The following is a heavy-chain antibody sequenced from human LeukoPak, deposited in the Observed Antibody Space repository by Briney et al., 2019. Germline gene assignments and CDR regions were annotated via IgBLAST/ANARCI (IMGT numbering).Heavy chain of an antibody. V-gene: IGHV4-34*01. CDR1: GGSFSGHY. CDR3: ARGRTGAAALDF. Sequence: SETLSLTCAVYGGSFSGHYWTWIRQAPGKGLEWIGESTHSGSTNYNPSLKSRVTISVDTSKNQVSLKLTSMTAADTAVYHCARGRTGAAALDFWGPGTLVTVSS. D-gene: IGHD2-2*01. CDR2: STHSGST. J-gene: IGHJ4*02.